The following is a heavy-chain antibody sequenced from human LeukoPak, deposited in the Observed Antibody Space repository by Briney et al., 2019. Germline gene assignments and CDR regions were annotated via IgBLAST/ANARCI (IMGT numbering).Heavy chain of an antibody. CDR1: GFTFSSYA. CDR2: IKSKTDGGTL. Sequence: TGGSLRLSCAASGFTFSSYAMSWVRQAPGKGLEWVGRIKSKTDGGTLEYAAPVKGRFTISRDDSKNTLYLQMNSLKTEDTAVYYCTTDKSEYYYDSSGYYYPFDYWGQGTLVTVSS. D-gene: IGHD3-22*01. CDR3: TTDKSEYYYDSSGYYYPFDY. V-gene: IGHV3-15*01. J-gene: IGHJ4*02.